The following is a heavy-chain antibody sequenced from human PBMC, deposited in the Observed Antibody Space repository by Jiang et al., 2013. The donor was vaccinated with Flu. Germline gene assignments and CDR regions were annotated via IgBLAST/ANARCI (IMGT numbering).Heavy chain of an antibody. V-gene: IGHV4-59*01. CDR3: ARDQGYGLDV. Sequence: GPGLVKPSETLSLTCTVSGGSISTYYWSWIRQPPGKGLEWIGVCLLQWEHRLQPLLKSRVTISVNTAQFSLKLSSVTAADTAVYYCARDQGYGLDVWG. CDR2: LLQWEH. J-gene: IGHJ6*01. CDR1: GGSISTYY.